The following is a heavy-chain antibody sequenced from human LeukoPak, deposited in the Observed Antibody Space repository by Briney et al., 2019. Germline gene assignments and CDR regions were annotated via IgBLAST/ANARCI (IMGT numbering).Heavy chain of an antibody. CDR3: ARRGAYSGNDLAWYFDL. CDR1: GGFISSYY. Sequence: SEILSLTCTVSGGFISSYYWSWIRRPPGKGLEWIGYIYYSGSTSYNPSLKSRVTMSADTSKNQFSLRLSSATAADTAVYYCARRGAYSGNDLAWYFDLWGRGTLVTVSS. V-gene: IGHV4-59*08. CDR2: IYYSGST. D-gene: IGHD5-12*01. J-gene: IGHJ2*01.